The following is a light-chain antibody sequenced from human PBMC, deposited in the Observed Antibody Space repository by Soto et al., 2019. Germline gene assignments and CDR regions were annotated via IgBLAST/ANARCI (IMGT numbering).Light chain of an antibody. V-gene: IGKV3D-20*02. J-gene: IGKJ3*01. CDR2: GAS. CDR3: QQRRNWVS. CDR1: QSVSSRF. Sequence: EIVLTQSPGTLSLSPGERATLSCRASQSVSSRFLAWYQQKPGQAPRLLMYGASSRATGIPDRFSGTGSGTDFTLTISRLEPEDFAVYYCQQRRNWVSFGPGTRV.